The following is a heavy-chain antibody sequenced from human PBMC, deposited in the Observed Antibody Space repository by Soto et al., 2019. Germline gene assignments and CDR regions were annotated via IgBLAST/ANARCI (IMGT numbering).Heavy chain of an antibody. V-gene: IGHV4-59*01. J-gene: IGHJ6*02. Sequence: SETLSLTCTVSGGSISSYYWSWIRQPPGKGLEWIGYIYYSGSTNYNPSLKSRVTISVDTSKNQFSLKLSSVTAADTAVYYCARDYYDSSGPTDYGMDVWGQGTTVTVSS. D-gene: IGHD3-22*01. CDR2: IYYSGST. CDR1: GGSISSYY. CDR3: ARDYYDSSGPTDYGMDV.